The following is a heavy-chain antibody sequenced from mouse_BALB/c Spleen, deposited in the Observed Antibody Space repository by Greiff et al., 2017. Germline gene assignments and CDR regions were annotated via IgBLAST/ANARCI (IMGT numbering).Heavy chain of an antibody. CDR3: ARKGNYRYYFDY. D-gene: IGHD2-14*01. V-gene: IGHV1-80*01. Sequence: QVQLQQSGAELVRPGSSVKISCKASGYAFSSYWMNWVKQRPGQGLEWIGQIYPGDGDTNYNGKFKGKATLTADKSSSTAYMQLSSLTSEDSAVYFCARKGNYRYYFDYWGQGTTLTVSS. CDR2: IYPGDGDT. J-gene: IGHJ2*01. CDR1: GYAFSSYW.